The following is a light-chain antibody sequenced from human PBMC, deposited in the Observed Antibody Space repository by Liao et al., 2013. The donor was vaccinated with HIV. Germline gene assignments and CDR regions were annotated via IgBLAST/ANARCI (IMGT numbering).Light chain of an antibody. V-gene: IGLV3-21*01. Sequence: SYELTQPPSMSVSPGQTARITCSGDALAKQYVYWYQQKPGQAPVLVIYYDSDRPSAIPERFSGSNSGNTATLSISRVEAGDEADYYCQVWDSNSDHPYVFGTGTKVTVL. J-gene: IGLJ1*01. CDR2: YDS. CDR3: QVWDSNSDHPYV. CDR1: ALAKQY.